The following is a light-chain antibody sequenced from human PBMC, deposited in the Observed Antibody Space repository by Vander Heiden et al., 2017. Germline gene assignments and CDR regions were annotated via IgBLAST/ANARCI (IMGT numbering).Light chain of an antibody. CDR3: QSADSSGNYV. V-gene: IGLV3-25*03. J-gene: IGLJ1*01. CDR1: ALPKQY. CDR2: KDS. Sequence: SYALPQPPSVSVSPGQTARITCAGDALPKQYAYWYQQKPGQAPLLVIYKDSERPSGIPERFSGSSSGTTVTLTISGVQAEDEADYYCQSADSSGNYVFGTGTKVTV.